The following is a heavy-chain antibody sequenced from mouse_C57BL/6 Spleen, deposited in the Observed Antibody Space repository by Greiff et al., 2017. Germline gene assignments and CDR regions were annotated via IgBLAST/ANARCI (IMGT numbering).Heavy chain of an antibody. CDR1: GYTFTDYN. CDR2: INPNNGGT. CDR3: ARSTRSYFDY. J-gene: IGHJ2*01. Sequence: VHVKQSGPELVKPGASVKMSCKASGYTFTDYNMHWVKQSHGKSLEWIGYINPNNGGTSYNQKFKGKATLTVNKSSSTAYMELRSLTSEDSAVYYCARSTRSYFDYWGQGTTLTVSS. D-gene: IGHD3-1*01. V-gene: IGHV1-22*01.